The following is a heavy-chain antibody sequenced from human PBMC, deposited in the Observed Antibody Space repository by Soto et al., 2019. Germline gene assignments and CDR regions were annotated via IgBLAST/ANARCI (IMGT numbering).Heavy chain of an antibody. CDR1: GGSISSGNYY. V-gene: IGHV4-39*01. J-gene: IGHJ4*02. D-gene: IGHD5-12*01. CDR2: IYYSGST. CDR3: ARQDRRWLQFHYFDY. Sequence: SETLSLTCTVSGGSISSGNYYWGWIRQPPGKGLEWIGSIYYSGSTYYNPSLKSRVTISIDTSKNQFSLKLSSVTAADTAVYYCARQDRRWLQFHYFDYWGQGTLVTVSS.